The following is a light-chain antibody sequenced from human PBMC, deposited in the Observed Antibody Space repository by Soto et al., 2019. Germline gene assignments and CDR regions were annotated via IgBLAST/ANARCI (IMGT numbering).Light chain of an antibody. Sequence: EIVLTQSPGTLSLSPGERATLSCRASQSVSSSYLAWYQQKPGQAPRPLIYGASSRAIGIPDRFSGSGSGTDFTLNISRLEPEDLGVYYCQQYGSSPWTFGKGTKVEIK. CDR2: GAS. CDR1: QSVSSSY. CDR3: QQYGSSPWT. J-gene: IGKJ1*01. V-gene: IGKV3-20*01.